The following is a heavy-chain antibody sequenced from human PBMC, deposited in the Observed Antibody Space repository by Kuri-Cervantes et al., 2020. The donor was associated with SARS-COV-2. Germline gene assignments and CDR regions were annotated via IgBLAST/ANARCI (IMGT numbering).Heavy chain of an antibody. V-gene: IGHV1-24*01. J-gene: IGHJ4*02. Sequence: ASVKVSCKVSGYTLTELSMHWVRQAPGKGLEWMGGFDPEDGETIYAQKFQGRVTMTEDTSTDTAYMELSSLRSEDTAVYYCARGYRSSGEFDYWGQGTLVTVSS. D-gene: IGHD2-2*01. CDR1: GYTLTELS. CDR2: FDPEDGET. CDR3: ARGYRSSGEFDY.